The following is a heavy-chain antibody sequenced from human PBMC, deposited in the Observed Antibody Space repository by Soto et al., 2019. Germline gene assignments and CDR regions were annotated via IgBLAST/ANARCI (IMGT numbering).Heavy chain of an antibody. CDR1: GFTFSSHS. V-gene: IGHV3-21*01. J-gene: IGHJ4*02. CDR3: ARGRGGYCSSTSCYALGEYFDY. D-gene: IGHD2-2*01. CDR2: ISSSSSYI. Sequence: EVQLVESGGGLVKPGGSLRLSCAASGFTFSSHSMNWVRQAPGKGLEWVSSISSSSSYIYYADSVKGRFTISRDNAKNSLYLQMNSLRAEDTAVYYCARGRGGYCSSTSCYALGEYFDYWGQGTLVTVSS.